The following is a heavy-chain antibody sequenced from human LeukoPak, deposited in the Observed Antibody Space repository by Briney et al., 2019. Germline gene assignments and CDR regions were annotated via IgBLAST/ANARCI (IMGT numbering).Heavy chain of an antibody. J-gene: IGHJ4*02. CDR2: IKNDGSEI. CDR3: ATDRGWRTSGYYLYYFEY. D-gene: IGHD3-3*01. CDR1: GFVFRNYF. V-gene: IGHV3-7*01. Sequence: GGSLRLSCAASGFVFRNYFMSWVRQAPGKGLEWVASIKNDGSEIYYVDSVRGRYTISRDNTKNSLYLQMSSLRAEDTAVYYCATDRGWRTSGYYLYYFEYWGQGTLVTFSS.